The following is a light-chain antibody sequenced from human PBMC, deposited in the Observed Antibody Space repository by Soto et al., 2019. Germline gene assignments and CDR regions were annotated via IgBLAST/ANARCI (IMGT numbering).Light chain of an antibody. CDR3: QQYGYSRT. CDR2: DAS. J-gene: IGKJ1*01. V-gene: IGKV1-5*01. CDR1: QSIAAS. Sequence: DVHMAQARCALSASLGDTVTITFRASQSIAASLAWYQHKPGEAPKLLIYDASSLETGVPSRFSGSGSGTEFSLTIRGLQPDDFATYYCQQYGYSRTFGQGTKVDIK.